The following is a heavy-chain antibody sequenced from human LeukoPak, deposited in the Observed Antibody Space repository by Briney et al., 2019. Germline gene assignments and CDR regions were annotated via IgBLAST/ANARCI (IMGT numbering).Heavy chain of an antibody. CDR3: AKVSGGGLYYDGMDV. CDR2: ISGSGGTT. Sequence: GGSLRLSCVVSGVTFSSHWMSWVRQAPGKGLEWVSVISGSGGTTYYADSVKGRFTISRDSSKNTLYLQMNSLRAEDTAVYYCAKVSGGGLYYDGMDVWGQGTTVTVSS. V-gene: IGHV3-23*01. D-gene: IGHD1-14*01. CDR1: GVTFSSHW. J-gene: IGHJ6*02.